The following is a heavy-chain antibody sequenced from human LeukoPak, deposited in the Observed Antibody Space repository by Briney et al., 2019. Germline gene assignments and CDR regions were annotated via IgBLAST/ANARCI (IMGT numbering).Heavy chain of an antibody. V-gene: IGHV3-23*01. CDR2: ISGSGGST. J-gene: IGHJ4*02. CDR1: GFTFSSYA. CDR3: ASHCSSTSCYNY. Sequence: EPGGSLRLSCAASGFTFSSYAMSWVRQAPGKGLEWVSAISGSGGSTYYADSVKGRFTISRDNSKNTLYLQMNSLRAEDTAVYYCASHCSSTSCYNYWGQGTLVTVSS. D-gene: IGHD2-2*02.